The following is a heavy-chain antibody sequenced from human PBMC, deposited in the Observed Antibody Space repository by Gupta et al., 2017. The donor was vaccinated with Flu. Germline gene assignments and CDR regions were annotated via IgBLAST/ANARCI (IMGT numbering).Heavy chain of an antibody. CDR2: ISSSGSTI. Sequence: TFSDYYMSWIRQAPGKGLEWVSYISSSGSTIYYADSVKGRFTISRDNAKNSLYLQMNSLRAEDTAVYYCARSDRMTTYDYWGQGTLVTVSS. D-gene: IGHD4-17*01. J-gene: IGHJ4*02. CDR3: ARSDRMTTYDY. V-gene: IGHV3-11*01. CDR1: TFSDYY.